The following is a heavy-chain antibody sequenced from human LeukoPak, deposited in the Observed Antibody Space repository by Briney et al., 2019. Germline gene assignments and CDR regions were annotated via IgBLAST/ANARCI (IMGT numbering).Heavy chain of an antibody. CDR1: GFSFSTYG. V-gene: IGHV3-64D*06. D-gene: IGHD3-22*01. J-gene: IGHJ4*02. Sequence: PGGSLRLSCAASGFSFSTYGMHWVRQAPGKGLEFVSAISTNGGSTYYADSVKGRFTISRDNSKNMLYLHMSSLRPEDTAVYYCVKLLVEMRLLLPYFDYWGQGTLVTVSS. CDR3: VKLLVEMRLLLPYFDY. CDR2: ISTNGGST.